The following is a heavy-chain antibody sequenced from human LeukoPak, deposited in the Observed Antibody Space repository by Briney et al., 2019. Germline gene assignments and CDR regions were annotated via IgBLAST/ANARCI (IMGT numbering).Heavy chain of an antibody. Sequence: GGSLRLSCAASGFTFSSYWMNWVRQAPGKGLEWVANINQDGTEKYYVDSVKGRFTISRDNAKNPLYLQMNSLRAEDTAVYYCARGGFRFFAHWGQGTLVTVSS. J-gene: IGHJ5*02. CDR1: GFTFSSYW. CDR2: INQDGTEK. CDR3: ARGGFRFFAH. V-gene: IGHV3-7*04. D-gene: IGHD3-22*01.